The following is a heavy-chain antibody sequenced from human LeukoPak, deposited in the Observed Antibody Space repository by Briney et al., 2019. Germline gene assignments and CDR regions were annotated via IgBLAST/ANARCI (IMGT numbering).Heavy chain of an antibody. V-gene: IGHV4-34*01. CDR1: GGSFNGFY. CDR2: INHSGST. D-gene: IGHD6-6*01. CDR3: ARGEQLVAVFDY. J-gene: IGHJ4*02. Sequence: KPSENLSLNRAVYGGSFNGFYWGWIRQPPGKGLEGIGEINHSGSTNYNPSLKSRVTISVDTSKNQFSLKLSSVTAADTAVYYCARGEQLVAVFDYWGQGTLVTVSS.